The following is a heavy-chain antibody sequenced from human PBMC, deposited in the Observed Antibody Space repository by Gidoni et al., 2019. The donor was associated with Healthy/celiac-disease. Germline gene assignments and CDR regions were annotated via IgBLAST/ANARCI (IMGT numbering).Heavy chain of an antibody. CDR1: GFTFSNAW. CDR3: TTDRLIAAAPMGDWTFDI. CDR2: IKSKTDGVTT. J-gene: IGHJ3*02. Sequence: EVQLVESGGGLVKPGGSLRLSCAASGFTFSNAWMSWVRQAPGKGLEWVGRIKSKTDGVTTDYAAPVKGRFTISSDDSNNTLYLQMTSLKTEDTAVYYCTTDRLIAAAPMGDWTFDIWGQGTMVTVSS. V-gene: IGHV3-15*01. D-gene: IGHD6-13*01.